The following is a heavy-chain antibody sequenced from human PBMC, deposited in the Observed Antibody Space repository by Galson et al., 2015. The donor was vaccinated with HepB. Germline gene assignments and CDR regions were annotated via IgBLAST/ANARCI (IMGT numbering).Heavy chain of an antibody. CDR3: AKGNLEVPDGSYGYDYFDY. CDR2: ISYDGSDK. J-gene: IGHJ4*02. Sequence: SLRLSCAVSGFTFSSYGMHWVRQAPGKGLEWVAVISYDGSDKYYADSVKGRFTISRDNSKDTLFVQMNSLRDEDTAVYYCAKGNLEVPDGSYGYDYFDYWGQGTQVTVSS. CDR1: GFTFSSYG. D-gene: IGHD5-18*01. V-gene: IGHV3-30*18.